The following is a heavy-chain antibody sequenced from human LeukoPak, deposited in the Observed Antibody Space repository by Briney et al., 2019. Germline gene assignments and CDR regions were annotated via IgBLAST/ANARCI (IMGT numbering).Heavy chain of an antibody. CDR1: GGTFSSYA. J-gene: IGHJ4*02. CDR3: ARAGRYYYEDY. V-gene: IGHV1-69*04. D-gene: IGHD3-22*01. CDR2: IIPILGIA. Sequence: SVKVSCKASGGTFSSYAISWVRQAPGQGLEWMGRIIPILGIANYAQKFQGRVTITADKSTSTAYMELSSLRSEDTAVYYCARAGRYYYEDYWGQGTLVTVSS.